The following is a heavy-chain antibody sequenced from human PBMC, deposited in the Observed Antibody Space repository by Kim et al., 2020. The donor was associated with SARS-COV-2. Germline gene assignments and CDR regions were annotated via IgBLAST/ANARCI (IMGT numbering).Heavy chain of an antibody. V-gene: IGHV3-23*01. CDR3: AKASPAGRSYFDY. J-gene: IGHJ4*02. CDR1: GFTFSSYA. Sequence: GGSLRLSCAASGFTFSSYAMSWVRQAPGKGLEWVSGINDNGGSTYYADSVKGRFTISRDNSRKTLFLQMNSLRAEDTAIYYCAKASPAGRSYFDYWGQGTLVTVSS. CDR2: INDNGGST.